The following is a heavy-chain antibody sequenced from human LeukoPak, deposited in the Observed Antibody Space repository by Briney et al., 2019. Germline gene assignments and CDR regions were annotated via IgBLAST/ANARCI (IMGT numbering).Heavy chain of an antibody. CDR1: GFTFSSYG. CDR2: ISYDGSNK. V-gene: IGHV3-30*18. CDR3: AKDETHILTHAFGI. D-gene: IGHD2-21*01. J-gene: IGHJ3*02. Sequence: GSLRLSCAASGFTFSSYGMHWVRQAPGKGLEWVAVISYDGSNKYYADSVKGRFTISRDNSKNTLYLQMNSLRAEDTAVYYCAKDETHILTHAFGIWGQGTMVTVSS.